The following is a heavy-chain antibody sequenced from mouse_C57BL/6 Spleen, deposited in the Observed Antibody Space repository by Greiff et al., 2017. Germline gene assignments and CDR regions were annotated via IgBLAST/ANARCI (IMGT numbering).Heavy chain of an antibody. CDR3: ARWATTGY. Sequence: EVQLQESGPELVKPGASVKISCKASGYTFTDYYMNWVKQSHGKSLEWIGDINPNNGGTSYNQKFKGKATLTVDKSSSTAYMELSSLTSEDTAVYYCARWATTGYWGKGTTLTVSS. J-gene: IGHJ2*01. V-gene: IGHV1-26*01. D-gene: IGHD3-1*01. CDR2: INPNNGGT. CDR1: GYTFTDYY.